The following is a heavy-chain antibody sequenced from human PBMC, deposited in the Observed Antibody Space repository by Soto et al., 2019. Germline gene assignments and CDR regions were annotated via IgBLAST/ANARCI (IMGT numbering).Heavy chain of an antibody. D-gene: IGHD2-2*01. CDR3: AKGQHCSTTSCYFYYYGTDV. CDR1: GFTFSTYG. V-gene: IGHV3-30*18. J-gene: IGHJ6*02. Sequence: QVQLVESGGGVVQPGRSLRLSCAASGFTFSTYGMHWVRQAPGKGLEWVAVISYDGSNKYYADSVKGRFTISRDNSKSTLYLKMNSLRAEDTAVYHCAKGQHCSTTSCYFYYYGTDVWGQGTTVTVSS. CDR2: ISYDGSNK.